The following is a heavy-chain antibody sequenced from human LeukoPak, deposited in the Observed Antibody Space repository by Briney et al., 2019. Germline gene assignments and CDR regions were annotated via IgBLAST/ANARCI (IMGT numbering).Heavy chain of an antibody. CDR3: ARVPRTPYSSGWYLYYFDY. CDR1: GYTFTSYD. Sequence: GASVKVSCKASGYTFTSYDINWVRQATGQGLEWMGWMNPNSGNTGYAQKFQGRVTITRNTSISTAYMELSSLRSEDTAVYYCARVPRTPYSSGWYLYYFDYWGQGTLVTVSS. V-gene: IGHV1-8*03. CDR2: MNPNSGNT. J-gene: IGHJ4*02. D-gene: IGHD6-19*01.